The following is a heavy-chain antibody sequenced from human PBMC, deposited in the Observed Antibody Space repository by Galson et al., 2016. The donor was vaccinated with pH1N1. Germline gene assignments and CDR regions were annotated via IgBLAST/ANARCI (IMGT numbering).Heavy chain of an antibody. CDR1: GDSISNYY. CDR2: IFYTGTTT. J-gene: IGHJ6*02. D-gene: IGHD1-26*01. Sequence: TLSLPCTVSGDSISNYYWSWIRQPPGKGLEWIGYIFYTGTTTNYNPSFESRVSMSIDTSRTQCSLKMTSVTTADTAVYYCAREWDHTLDVWGQGTTVTVSS. CDR3: AREWDHTLDV. V-gene: IGHV4-59*01.